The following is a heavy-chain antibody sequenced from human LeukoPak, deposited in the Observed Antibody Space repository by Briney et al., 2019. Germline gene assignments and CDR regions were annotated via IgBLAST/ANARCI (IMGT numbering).Heavy chain of an antibody. Sequence: PGGSLSLSCAVSGFSVRNYVIHWVRQAPGKGLEWVALIRFDENDIYYADFVRGRFTISRDNSKNTVYLQMNSLQVEDTAVYYCAKESSAFDIWGQGTRVTVSS. D-gene: IGHD6-6*01. CDR2: IRFDENDI. J-gene: IGHJ3*02. CDR3: AKESSAFDI. CDR1: GFSVRNYV. V-gene: IGHV3-30*02.